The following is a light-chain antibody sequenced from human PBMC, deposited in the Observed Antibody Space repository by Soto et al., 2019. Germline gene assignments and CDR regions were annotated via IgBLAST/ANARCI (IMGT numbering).Light chain of an antibody. CDR1: QSVNSN. CDR2: GAS. Sequence: EIMLTQSPATLFVSPGGRATLSCWASQSVNSNLAWYQQRPGQAPRLLISGASTRAPGIPARFSGSGSGTEFTLSIHSLQSEDFAVYYCQQYNNWPPGITFGPGTKVEIK. CDR3: QQYNNWPPGIT. V-gene: IGKV3-15*01. J-gene: IGKJ3*01.